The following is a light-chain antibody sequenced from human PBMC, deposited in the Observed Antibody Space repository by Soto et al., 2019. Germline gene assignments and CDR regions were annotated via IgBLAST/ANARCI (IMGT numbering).Light chain of an antibody. CDR1: SSDISTYDH. CDR3: ISYTVSRSYV. CDR2: SVS. V-gene: IGLV2-14*01. Sequence: QSVLTQPGSVSGSPGQSITISCRGTSSDISTYDHVAWFQQFPGKTPKLVIYSVSDRPSGVSYRFSGSKSGNTASLTISGLQADDEADYYCISYTVSRSYVFGTGTKVTVL. J-gene: IGLJ1*01.